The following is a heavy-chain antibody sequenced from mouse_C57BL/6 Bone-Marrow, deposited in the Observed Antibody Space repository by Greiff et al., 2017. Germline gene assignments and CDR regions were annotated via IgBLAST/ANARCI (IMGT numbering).Heavy chain of an antibody. CDR1: GFTFSDFY. V-gene: IGHV7-1*01. CDR2: SRNKANDYTT. CDR3: ARDASGYYAYYAMDY. Sequence: EVNLVESGGGLVQSGRSLRLSCATSGFTFSDFYMEWVRQAPGKGLVWIAASRNKANDYTTEYSASVKGRFIVSRETSQSILYLQMNALVAEDTAIYYCARDASGYYAYYAMDYWGQGTSVTVSS. D-gene: IGHD2-3*01. J-gene: IGHJ4*01.